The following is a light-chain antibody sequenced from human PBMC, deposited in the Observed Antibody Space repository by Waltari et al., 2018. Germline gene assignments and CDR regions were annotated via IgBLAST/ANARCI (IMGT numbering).Light chain of an antibody. CDR1: SSDVGNYNL. J-gene: IGLJ2*01. Sequence: QSALTQPASVSGSPGQSITIYCTGTSSDVGNYNLVPWYQQRPGKAPKLMIFEVNKRPSGVSNRFSGSKSGNTASLTISGLQAEDEADYFCCSYAGITTPVVFGGGTKMTVL. CDR3: CSYAGITTPVV. CDR2: EVN. V-gene: IGLV2-23*02.